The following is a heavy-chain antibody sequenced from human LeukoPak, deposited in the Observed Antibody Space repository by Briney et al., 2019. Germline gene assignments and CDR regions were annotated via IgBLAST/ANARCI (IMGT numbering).Heavy chain of an antibody. J-gene: IGHJ6*03. CDR3: ARALTNRYYYYYMDV. CDR1: GYSFTSYW. CDR2: IYPGDSDT. Sequence: GESLKISCKGSGYSFTSYWIGWVRQMPGKGLEWMGIIYPGDSDTRYSPPFQGQVTISADKSISTAYLQWSSLKASDTAMYYCARALTNRYYYYYMDVWGKGTTVTVSS. V-gene: IGHV5-51*01. D-gene: IGHD1-14*01.